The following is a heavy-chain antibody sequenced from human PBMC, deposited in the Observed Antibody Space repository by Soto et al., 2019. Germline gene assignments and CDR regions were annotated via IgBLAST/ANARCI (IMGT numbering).Heavy chain of an antibody. CDR1: GYTFCNYG. CDR3: ARRVTDAEDWFGP. CDR2: ISLYSDGT. J-gene: IGHJ5*02. V-gene: IGHV1-18*01. Sequence: ASVKVSCKTSGYTFCNYGITWVRQAPGQPLEWLGWISLYSDGTNYAQKFQGRVSITTDTSTTTAYMELRSLRSDDTAVYYCARRVTDAEDWFGPWGQGNLVTVSS. D-gene: IGHD4-4*01.